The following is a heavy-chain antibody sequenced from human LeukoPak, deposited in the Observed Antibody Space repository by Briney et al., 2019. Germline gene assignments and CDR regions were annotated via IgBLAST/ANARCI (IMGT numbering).Heavy chain of an antibody. CDR2: IYYSGST. CDR3: ARDFHYYYYMDV. J-gene: IGHJ6*03. Sequence: PSETLSLTCTVSGGSLNSGGYYWTWIRQHPGKGLEWIGYIYYSGSTYYNPSLKSRVIISVDMSKNQFSLKLSSVTAADTAVYYCARDFHYYYYMDVWGKGTTVTVSS. V-gene: IGHV4-31*03. CDR1: GGSLNSGGYY.